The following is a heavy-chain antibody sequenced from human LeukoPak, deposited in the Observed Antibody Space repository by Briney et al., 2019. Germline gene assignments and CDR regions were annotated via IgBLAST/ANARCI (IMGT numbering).Heavy chain of an antibody. D-gene: IGHD5-24*01. CDR2: ISGSVGDT. CDR3: AKDPQFYYYYYMDA. J-gene: IGHJ6*03. V-gene: IGHV3-23*01. CDR1: GFSFSDYA. Sequence: GRSLRLSCAASGFSFSDYAMSWVRQAPGKGLEWVSAISGSVGDTYFADSVKGRFTISRDNSKRTVFLQMDSLRAEDTAVYDCAKDPQFYYYYYMDAWGNGTTVTVSS.